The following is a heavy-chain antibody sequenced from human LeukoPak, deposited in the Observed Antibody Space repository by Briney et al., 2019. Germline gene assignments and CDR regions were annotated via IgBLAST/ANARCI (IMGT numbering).Heavy chain of an antibody. Sequence: ASVKVSCKASGYTFTSYYMHWVRQAPGQGLEWMGIINPSGGSTSYAQKFQGRVTMTRDMSTSTVYMELSSLRSEDTAVYYCARNRAMGARYYYYYMDVWGKGTTVTISS. CDR3: ARNRAMGARYYYYYMDV. V-gene: IGHV1-46*01. J-gene: IGHJ6*03. D-gene: IGHD2/OR15-2a*01. CDR1: GYTFTSYY. CDR2: INPSGGST.